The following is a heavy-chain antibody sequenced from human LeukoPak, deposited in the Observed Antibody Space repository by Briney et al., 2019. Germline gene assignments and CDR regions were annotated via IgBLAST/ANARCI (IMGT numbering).Heavy chain of an antibody. D-gene: IGHD3-3*01. CDR3: ARDENYDFWSGYGH. V-gene: IGHV4-34*01. CDR1: GGSFSGYY. J-gene: IGHJ4*02. CDR2: INHSGST. Sequence: SETLSLTCAVYGGSFSGYYWSWIRQSPGKGLEWIGEINHSGSTNYNPSLKSRVTISVDTSKNQFSLKLSSVTAADTAVYYCARDENYDFWSGYGHWGQGTLVTVSS.